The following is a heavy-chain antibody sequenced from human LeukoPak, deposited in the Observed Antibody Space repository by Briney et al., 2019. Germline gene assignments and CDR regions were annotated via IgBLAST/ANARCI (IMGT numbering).Heavy chain of an antibody. V-gene: IGHV1-2*02. CDR1: GYTFTGYY. CDR3: AREPVTTAPFDY. D-gene: IGHD4-17*01. Sequence: ASVKVSCKASGYTFTGYYMHWVRQAPGQGLEWMGWINPNSGGTNYAQKFQGRVTMTRDTSISTAYMELSRLRSDDTAVYYCAREPVTTAPFDYWGQGTLVTVSS. CDR2: INPNSGGT. J-gene: IGHJ4*02.